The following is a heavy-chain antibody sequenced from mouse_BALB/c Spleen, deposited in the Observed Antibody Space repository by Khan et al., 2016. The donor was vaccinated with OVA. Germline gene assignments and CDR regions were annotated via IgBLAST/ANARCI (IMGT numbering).Heavy chain of an antibody. CDR2: ISSAGTYT. CDR3: ATGNYGCFAY. Sequence: EVQLQESGGGLVKPGGSLKLSCAASGFTFSSFARSWVRQTPEKSLEWVATISSAGTYTFYPDSLKGRFTISRDNAKNTLYLQMNSLRSEDTAIYYCATGNYGCFAYWGQGTLVTVSA. V-gene: IGHV5-9-3*01. D-gene: IGHD2-1*01. J-gene: IGHJ3*01. CDR1: GFTFSSFA.